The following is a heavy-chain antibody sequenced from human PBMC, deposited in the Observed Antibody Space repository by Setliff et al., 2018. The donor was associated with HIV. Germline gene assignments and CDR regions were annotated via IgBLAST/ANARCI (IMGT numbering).Heavy chain of an antibody. J-gene: IGHJ4*02. V-gene: IGHV4-34*01. D-gene: IGHD6-19*01. CDR3: ARGGLRQWKGF. Sequence: SETLSLTCSVYGGSFTGYFWSWIRQSPGKGLEWIGEINDSGDTNYNQSLKSRVIISVVTSKHQFSLRLTSITAADTGVYYCARGGLRQWKGFWGQGTLVTVSS. CDR1: GGSFTGYF. CDR2: INDSGDT.